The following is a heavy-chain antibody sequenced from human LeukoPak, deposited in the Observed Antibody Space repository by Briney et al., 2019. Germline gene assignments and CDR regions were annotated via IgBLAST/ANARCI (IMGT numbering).Heavy chain of an antibody. CDR2: ISYDGSNK. J-gene: IGHJ3*02. D-gene: IGHD3-10*01. CDR1: GFTFRSYG. CDR3: AKDLFRLVRTYYYGSGLRAFDI. V-gene: IGHV3-30*18. Sequence: RAGGSLRLSCAASGFTFRSYGMHWVRQAPGKGLEWVAVISYDGSNKYYADSVKGRFTISRDNSRNTLYLQMNSLRAEDTAVYYCAKDLFRLVRTYYYGSGLRAFDIWGQGTMVTASS.